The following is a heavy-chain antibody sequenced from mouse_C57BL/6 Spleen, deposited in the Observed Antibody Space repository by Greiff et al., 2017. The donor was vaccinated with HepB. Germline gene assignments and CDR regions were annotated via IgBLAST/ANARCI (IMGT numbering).Heavy chain of an antibody. CDR2: IYPGDGDT. D-gene: IGHD1-1*01. J-gene: IGHJ1*03. CDR1: GYAFSSSW. Sequence: ESGPELVKPGASVKISCKASGYAFSSSWMNWVKQRPGKGLEWIGRIYPGDGDTNYNGKFKGKATLTADKSSSTAYMHLSSLTSEDSAVYFCARALYYGSSLWYFDVWGTGTTVTVSS. V-gene: IGHV1-82*01. CDR3: ARALYYGSSLWYFDV.